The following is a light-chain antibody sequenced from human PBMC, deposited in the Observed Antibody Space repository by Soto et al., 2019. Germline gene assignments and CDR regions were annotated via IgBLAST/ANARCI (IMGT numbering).Light chain of an antibody. CDR1: SSDVGGYNY. J-gene: IGLJ1*01. Sequence: QSALTQPPSASGSPGQSVTIACTVTSSDVGGYNYVSWYQQHPGKAPKLLIYGNTNRPSGVPDRFSGSKSGTSASLAITGLQAEDEADYYCQSYDSSLSASYVFGGGTKVTLL. V-gene: IGLV2-8*01. CDR3: QSYDSSLSASYV. CDR2: GNT.